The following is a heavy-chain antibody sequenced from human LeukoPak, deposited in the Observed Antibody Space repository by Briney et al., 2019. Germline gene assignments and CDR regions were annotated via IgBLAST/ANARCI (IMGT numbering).Heavy chain of an antibody. V-gene: IGHV4-59*08. Sequence: PSETLSVTCTVSGGSISGNYWSWIRQPPGKGLEWIGYIYYTGSTNYNPSLKSRVTISLDTSRNQFSLRLSSVTAADTAVYYCARRRYGSSGYLDYWGQGTLVTVSS. D-gene: IGHD3-22*01. J-gene: IGHJ4*02. CDR3: ARRRYGSSGYLDY. CDR2: IYYTGST. CDR1: GGSISGNY.